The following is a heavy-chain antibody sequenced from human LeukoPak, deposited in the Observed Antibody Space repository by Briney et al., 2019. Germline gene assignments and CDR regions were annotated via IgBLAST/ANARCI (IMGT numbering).Heavy chain of an antibody. D-gene: IGHD6-19*01. CDR2: IYSGGST. V-gene: IGHV3-53*01. CDR1: GFTLSSDY. J-gene: IGHJ6*02. CDR3: ARERRDTSAFYGMDV. Sequence: GGSLRLSYAASGFTLSSDYMNWARQAPGKGLEWVSVIYSGGSTFYVDSVKGRFTISRDNSKNTVYLQMNNLRAEDTAVYYCARERRDTSAFYGMDVWGQGTPVTVSS.